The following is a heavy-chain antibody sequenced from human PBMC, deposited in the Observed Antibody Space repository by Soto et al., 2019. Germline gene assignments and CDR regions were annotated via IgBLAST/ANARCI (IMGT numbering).Heavy chain of an antibody. V-gene: IGHV3-21*01. CDR2: ISSSSSYI. Sequence: PGGSLRLSCAASGFTFSSYSMNWVRQAPGKGLEWVSSISSSSSYIYYADSVKGRFTISRDNAKNSLYLQMNSLRAEDTAVYYCARAYDILTGYSADYYYGMDVWGQGTTVTVYS. CDR3: ARAYDILTGYSADYYYGMDV. D-gene: IGHD3-9*01. J-gene: IGHJ6*02. CDR1: GFTFSSYS.